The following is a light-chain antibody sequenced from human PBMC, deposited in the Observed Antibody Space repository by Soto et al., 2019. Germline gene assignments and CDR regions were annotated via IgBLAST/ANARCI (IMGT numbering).Light chain of an antibody. V-gene: IGLV2-11*01. CDR2: DVT. Sequence: QSVLTQPRSVSVSPGQSVAISCTGTSSDVGDYNYVSWYQQHPGKAPKLMIYDVTKRPSGVPDRFSGSKSGNTASLTIPGLQAEDEADYYCCSYAGNYTHVFGTGTKVTVL. CDR3: CSYAGNYTHV. J-gene: IGLJ1*01. CDR1: SSDVGDYNY.